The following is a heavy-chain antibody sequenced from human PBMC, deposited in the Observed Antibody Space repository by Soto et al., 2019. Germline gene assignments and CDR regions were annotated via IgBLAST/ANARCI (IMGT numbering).Heavy chain of an antibody. D-gene: IGHD5-12*01. Sequence: PGGSLRLSCAASGFTFSSYEMNWVRQAPGKGLEWISYIRNSGSTIYYADSVKGRFTISRDDAKNSLYLQMNILRAEDTAVYYCARSGYNVVFDYWGQGTLVTVSS. CDR1: GFTFSSYE. V-gene: IGHV3-48*03. CDR2: IRNSGSTI. CDR3: ARSGYNVVFDY. J-gene: IGHJ4*02.